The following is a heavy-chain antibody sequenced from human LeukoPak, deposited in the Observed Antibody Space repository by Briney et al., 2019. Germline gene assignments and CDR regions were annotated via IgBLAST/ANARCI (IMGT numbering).Heavy chain of an antibody. CDR1: GYTFTGYY. V-gene: IGHV1-2*02. CDR2: INPNSGGT. Sequence: GASVKVSCKASGYTFTGYYMHWVRQAPGQGLEWMGWINPNSGGTNYAQKFQGRVTMTRDTSISTAYMELSRLRSDDTAVYYCARAQITMVRGVYVYFDYWGQGTLVTVSS. CDR3: ARAQITMVRGVYVYFDY. D-gene: IGHD3-10*01. J-gene: IGHJ4*02.